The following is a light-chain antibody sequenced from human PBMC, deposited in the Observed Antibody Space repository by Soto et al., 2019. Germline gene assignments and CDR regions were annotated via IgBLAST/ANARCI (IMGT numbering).Light chain of an antibody. CDR3: CSYAGSYTGV. Sequence: QSALTQPRSVSGSPGQSVTISCTGTSSDVGGYIYVSWYQHHPGKAPKLMIYDVSKRPSGVPDRFSGSRSGNTASLTISGLQAEDEADYYCCSYAGSYTGVFGGGTKLTVL. CDR1: SSDVGGYIY. J-gene: IGLJ2*01. V-gene: IGLV2-11*01. CDR2: DVS.